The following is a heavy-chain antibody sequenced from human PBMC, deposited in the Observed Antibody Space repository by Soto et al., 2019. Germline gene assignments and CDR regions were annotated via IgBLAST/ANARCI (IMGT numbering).Heavy chain of an antibody. J-gene: IGHJ3*02. V-gene: IGHV4-39*01. CDR2: IYYSGST. D-gene: IGHD3-9*01. CDR1: GGSISSSSYY. Sequence: PSETLSLTCTVSGGSISSSSYYWGWIRQPPGKGLEWIGSIYYSGSTYYNPSLKCQFTISVDTSKNQFSLKLSSVTAADTAVYYCARHDYDILTCRDDFDICGQGTMV. CDR3: ARHDYDILTCRDDFDI.